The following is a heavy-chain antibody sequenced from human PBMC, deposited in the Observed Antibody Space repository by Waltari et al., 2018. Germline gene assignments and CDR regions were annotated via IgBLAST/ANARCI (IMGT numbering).Heavy chain of an antibody. Sequence: EVQLVESGGGLVQPGGSLRLSCAASGFSFNTYWMTWVRQAPGQGLQWVAHIGPDGSDKYYVDSVKGRFTISRDNAENSLLLQMSSLRVEDTALYYCVGWNDPINSWGQGTLVAVSS. V-gene: IGHV3-7*01. J-gene: IGHJ4*02. CDR2: IGPDGSDK. CDR3: VGWNDPINS. CDR1: GFSFNTYW. D-gene: IGHD1-1*01.